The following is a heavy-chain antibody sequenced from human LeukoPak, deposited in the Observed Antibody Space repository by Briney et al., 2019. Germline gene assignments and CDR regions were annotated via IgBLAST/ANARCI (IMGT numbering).Heavy chain of an antibody. CDR2: IKQDESEK. CDR3: ARDYGYCSSTSCYVRYYMDV. D-gene: IGHD2-2*01. Sequence: PGGSLRLSCVASGVTFGNYWMSWVRQAPGKGLEWVANIKQDESEKYYADSVKGRFTISRDNSKNTLYLQMNSLRAEDTAVYYCARDYGYCSSTSCYVRYYMDVWGKGTTVTVSS. CDR1: GVTFGNYW. J-gene: IGHJ6*03. V-gene: IGHV3-7*01.